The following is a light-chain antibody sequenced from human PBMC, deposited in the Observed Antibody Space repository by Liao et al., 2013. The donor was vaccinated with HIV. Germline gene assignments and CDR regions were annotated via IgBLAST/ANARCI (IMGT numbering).Light chain of an antibody. CDR1: ALPKQY. CDR3: QTWHISTLI. CDR2: KDS. Sequence: SYELTQPPSVSVSPGQTARITCSGDALPKQYAYWYQQKPGQAPVVVIYKDSERPSGIPERFSGSNSGNTATLSISGTQPLDEADYYCQTWHISTLILGGGTKLTVL. V-gene: IGLV3-25*02. J-gene: IGLJ2*01.